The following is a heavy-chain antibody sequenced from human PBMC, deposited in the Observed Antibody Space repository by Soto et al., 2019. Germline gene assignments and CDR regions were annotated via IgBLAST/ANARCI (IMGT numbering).Heavy chain of an antibody. CDR1: GFTFSSYA. J-gene: IGHJ4*02. CDR3: AKAIRKYYDSSAD. V-gene: IGHV3-23*01. D-gene: IGHD3-22*01. Sequence: GGSLRLSCAASGFTFSSYAMSWVRQAPGKGLEWVSAISGSGGSTYYADSVKGRFTISRDNSKNTLYLQMDSLRAEDTAVYYCAKAIRKYYDSSADWGQGTLVTVSS. CDR2: ISGSGGST.